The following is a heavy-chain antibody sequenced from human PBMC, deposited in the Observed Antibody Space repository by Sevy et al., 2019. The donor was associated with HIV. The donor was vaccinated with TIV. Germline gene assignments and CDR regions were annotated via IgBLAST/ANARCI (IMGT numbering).Heavy chain of an antibody. CDR3: ARRGEQQLVGYYYYYGMDV. D-gene: IGHD6-13*01. CDR2: ISGSGGST. CDR1: GFTFSSYA. Sequence: GGSLRLSCAAPGFTFSSYAMSWVRQAPGKGLEWVSAISGSGGSTYYADSVKGRFTISRDNSKNTLYLQMNSLRAEDTAVYYCARRGEQQLVGYYYYYGMDVWGQGTTVTVSS. V-gene: IGHV3-23*01. J-gene: IGHJ6*02.